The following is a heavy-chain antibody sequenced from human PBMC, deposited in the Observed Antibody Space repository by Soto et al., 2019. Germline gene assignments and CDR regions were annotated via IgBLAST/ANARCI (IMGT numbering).Heavy chain of an antibody. D-gene: IGHD2-15*01. Sequence: GASVKVSCKASGYTFTSYAMHWVRQAPGQRLEWMGWINAGNGNTKYSRKFQGRVTITRDTSASTAYMELSSLRSEDTAVYYCARDLGYCSGGSCYSLNWFDPWGQGTLVTVSS. CDR3: ARDLGYCSGGSCYSLNWFDP. CDR2: INAGNGNT. J-gene: IGHJ5*02. V-gene: IGHV1-3*01. CDR1: GYTFTSYA.